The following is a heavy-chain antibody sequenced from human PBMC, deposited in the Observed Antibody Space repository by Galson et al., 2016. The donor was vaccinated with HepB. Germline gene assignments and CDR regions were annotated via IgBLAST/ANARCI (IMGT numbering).Heavy chain of an antibody. J-gene: IGHJ6*02. CDR2: IKRDGSEK. D-gene: IGHD1-14*01. CDR3: ARDRIPDRYYGLSV. Sequence: SLRLSCAASGFTFSNYWMSWVRQPPGKGLEWVGNIKRDGSEKYYVDSVKGRFTISRDNAKNSLYLQTNSLRAEDTAVYYCARDRIPDRYYGLSVWGHGTTVTVSS. CDR1: GFTFSNYW. V-gene: IGHV3-7*03.